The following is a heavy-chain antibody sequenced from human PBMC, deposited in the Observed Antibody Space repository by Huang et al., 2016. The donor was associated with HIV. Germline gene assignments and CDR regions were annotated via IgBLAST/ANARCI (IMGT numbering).Heavy chain of an antibody. CDR3: ATGFDVFFDF. J-gene: IGHJ4*02. CDR2: FDPEICET. D-gene: IGHD3-9*01. V-gene: IGHV1-24*01. CDR1: EYTLTEFS. Sequence: QVQLVQSRAEVKKPGASVTVSCKVSEYTLTEFSIHWVRKPPGKGLEWMGGFDPEICETIYAPKFQGRVTMTEDTATETAFMELSGLRPEDTAVYYCATGFDVFFDFWGQGTLVTVSS.